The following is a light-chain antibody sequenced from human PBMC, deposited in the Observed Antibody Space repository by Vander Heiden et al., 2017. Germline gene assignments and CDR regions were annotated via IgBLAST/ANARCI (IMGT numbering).Light chain of an antibody. J-gene: IGKJ1*01. CDR2: SAS. CDR1: QAIKNY. V-gene: IGKV1-39*01. Sequence: DIQMTQSPSSLSASVGDRVTISCRASQAIKNYLNWYQQKPGDAPKLLIHSASTLQSGVPSRFSGGGVASDFTLTINSLLPDDFATYFCEQSSTNPRTFGQGTKVEV. CDR3: EQSSTNPRT.